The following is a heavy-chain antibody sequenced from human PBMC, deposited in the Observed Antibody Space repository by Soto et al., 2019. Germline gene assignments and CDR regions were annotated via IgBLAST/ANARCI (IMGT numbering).Heavy chain of an antibody. V-gene: IGHV3-13*04. CDR1: GFTFSSYD. J-gene: IGHJ6*02. D-gene: IGHD6-19*01. Sequence: EVQLVESGGGLVQPGGSLRLSCAASGFTFSSYDMHWVRQATGKGLEWVSAIGTAGDTYYPGSVKGRFTISRENAKNSLYLQMNSLRAGDTAVYYCARASYPYSSGWYYYYGMDVRGQGTTVTVSS. CDR2: IGTAGDT. CDR3: ARASYPYSSGWYYYYGMDV.